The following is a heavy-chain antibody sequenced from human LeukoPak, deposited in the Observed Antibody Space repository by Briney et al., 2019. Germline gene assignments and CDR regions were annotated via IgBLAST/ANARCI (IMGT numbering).Heavy chain of an antibody. CDR3: ARSSRGSISRNDAFDI. D-gene: IGHD6-13*01. Sequence: ASVKVSCKASGGTFSSYAISWVRQAPGQGLEWMGIINPSGGSTSYAQKFQGRVTMTRDTSTSTVYMELSSLRSEDTAVYYCARSSRGSISRNDAFDIWGQGTMVTVSS. CDR2: INPSGGST. CDR1: GGTFSSYA. J-gene: IGHJ3*02. V-gene: IGHV1-46*01.